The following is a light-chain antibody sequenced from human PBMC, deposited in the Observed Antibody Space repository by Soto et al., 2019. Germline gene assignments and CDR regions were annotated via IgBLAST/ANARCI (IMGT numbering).Light chain of an antibody. CDR3: QQYVSSPWA. Sequence: EIVLTQSPGTLCLSPGERAALSCRSSQSVSSSYLAWYQQKPGQAPRLLIYGASSRATGIPDRFSGSGSETEFTLIISSLQSEDFAVYYCQQYVSSPWAFGQGTKVDI. CDR2: GAS. V-gene: IGKV3-20*01. CDR1: QSVSSSY. J-gene: IGKJ1*01.